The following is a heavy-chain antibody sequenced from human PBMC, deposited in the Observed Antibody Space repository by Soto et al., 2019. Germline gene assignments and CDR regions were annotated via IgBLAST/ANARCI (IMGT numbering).Heavy chain of an antibody. D-gene: IGHD3-9*01. CDR3: ARRHDILTGSDSFDV. CDR2: FYYSGTT. J-gene: IGHJ3*01. V-gene: IGHV4-31*03. Sequence: QVHLQESGPGLVKPSQTLSLTCTLSGGSISSEGYYWTWIRQHPGKGLEWIGDFYYSGTTSYNPSLKSRLTISVDTSNKQFSLRLSSVTAADTAMYYCARRHDILTGSDSFDVWGRGTMVTVSS. CDR1: GGSISSEGYY.